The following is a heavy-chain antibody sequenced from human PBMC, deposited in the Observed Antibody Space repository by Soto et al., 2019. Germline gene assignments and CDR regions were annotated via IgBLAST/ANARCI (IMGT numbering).Heavy chain of an antibody. Sequence: QVQLVQSGAEVKKPGASVKVSCKASGYTFTGHYIHWVRQAPGQGLEWMGWINPISGDTSYAQKLQGGVTMTRDTPMTTAYMDLSRLMSGDTAVYFCARVNGIPYGMDVWGQGTTVIVSS. CDR2: INPISGDT. CDR3: ARVNGIPYGMDV. J-gene: IGHJ6*02. CDR1: GYTFTGHY. V-gene: IGHV1-2*02.